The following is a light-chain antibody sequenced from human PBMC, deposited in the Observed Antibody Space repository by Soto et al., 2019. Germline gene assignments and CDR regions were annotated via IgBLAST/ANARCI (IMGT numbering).Light chain of an antibody. Sequence: EIQMTQSTSTLSGSEGDRVTITGRASQDIRNGLVSYQQKPGKAPKLLIYDASSLESGGPSRFSGRRSGTEFTLTISSLQPDDLGTYYCQQYESYSPLTFGGGTKVDI. CDR1: QDIRNG. J-gene: IGKJ4*01. CDR3: QQYESYSPLT. V-gene: IGKV1-5*01. CDR2: DAS.